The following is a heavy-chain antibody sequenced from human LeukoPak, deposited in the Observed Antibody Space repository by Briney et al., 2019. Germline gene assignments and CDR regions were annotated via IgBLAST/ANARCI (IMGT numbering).Heavy chain of an antibody. J-gene: IGHJ5*02. CDR3: ARDSRLPYYDILTGYYGGWFDP. CDR2: IIPIFGTA. Sequence: GASVKVSCKASGGTFSSYAISWVRQAPGQGLEWMGGIIPIFGTANYAQRFQGRVTITADESTSTAYMELSSLRSEDTAVYYCARDSRLPYYDILTGYYGGWFDPWGQGTLVTVSS. D-gene: IGHD3-9*01. V-gene: IGHV1-69*13. CDR1: GGTFSSYA.